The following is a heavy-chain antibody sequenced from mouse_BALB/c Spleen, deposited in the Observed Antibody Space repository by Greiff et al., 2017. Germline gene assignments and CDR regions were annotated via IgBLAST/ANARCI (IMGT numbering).Heavy chain of an antibody. V-gene: IGHV3-2*02. J-gene: IGHJ3*01. CDR1: GYSITSDYA. CDR2: ISYSGST. Sequence: EVKLQESGPGLVKPSQSLSLTCTVTGYSITSDYAWNWIRQFPGNKLEWMGYISYSGSTSYNPSLKSRISITRDTSKNQFFLQLNSVTTEDTATYYCARLSRLRGAYWGQGTLVTVSA. CDR3: ARLSRLRGAY. D-gene: IGHD1-2*01.